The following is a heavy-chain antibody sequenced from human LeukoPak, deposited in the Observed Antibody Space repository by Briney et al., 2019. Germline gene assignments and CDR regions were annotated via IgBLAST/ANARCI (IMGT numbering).Heavy chain of an antibody. D-gene: IGHD6-13*01. CDR2: IYQSGIT. Sequence: PSETLSLTCTVSGGSISDGHWLSWVRQPPGKGLEWIGEIYQSGITNYNPSLKSRVTISVDKSKNQFSLKLSSVTAADTAVYYCARLMSGSSWPEDFDYWGQGTLVTVSS. CDR3: ARLMSGSSWPEDFDY. CDR1: GGSISDGHW. J-gene: IGHJ4*02. V-gene: IGHV4-4*02.